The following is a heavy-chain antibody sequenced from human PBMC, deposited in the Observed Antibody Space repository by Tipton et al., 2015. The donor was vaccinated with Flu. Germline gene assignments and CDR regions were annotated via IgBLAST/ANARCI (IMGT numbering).Heavy chain of an antibody. CDR1: GFTFSTAW. V-gene: IGHV3-15*01. CDR2: IKRKTDGGTT. J-gene: IGHJ4*02. CDR3: TTSPLPNFDY. Sequence: GSLRLSCAASGFTFSTAWMHWVRQAPGKGLEWVGRIKRKTDGGTTDYAAPVKGRFTISGDESKNTVYLQMNSLKTEDTAVYYCTTSPLPNFDYWGQGSLVTVSS.